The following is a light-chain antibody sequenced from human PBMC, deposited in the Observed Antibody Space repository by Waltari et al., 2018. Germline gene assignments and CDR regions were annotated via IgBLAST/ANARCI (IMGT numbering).Light chain of an antibody. J-gene: IGKJ1*01. CDR2: GPS. V-gene: IGKV3-15*01. CDR1: QSLGSN. CDR3: QQFHKWPPT. Sequence: EIVMTRSPVTLSVSPGDRATLTCTASQSLGSNLAWYQHKPGQAPRLLNYGPSSRATGIPARFSGSGSGTYFTLTISSLQSEDFAVYYCQQFHKWPPTFGQGTTVEV.